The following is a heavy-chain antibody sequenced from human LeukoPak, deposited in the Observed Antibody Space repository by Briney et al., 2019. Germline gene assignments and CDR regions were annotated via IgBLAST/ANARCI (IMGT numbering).Heavy chain of an antibody. CDR2: IYPGDSDT. CDR3: ARQGGYYYGSGNWFDP. J-gene: IGHJ5*02. Sequence: GESLKISCRGSGYSFTSYWIGWVRQMPGKGLEWMGIIYPGDSDTRYSPSFQGQVTISADKSISTAYLQWSSLKASDTAMYYCARQGGYYYGSGNWFDPWGQGTLVTVSS. D-gene: IGHD3-10*01. V-gene: IGHV5-51*01. CDR1: GYSFTSYW.